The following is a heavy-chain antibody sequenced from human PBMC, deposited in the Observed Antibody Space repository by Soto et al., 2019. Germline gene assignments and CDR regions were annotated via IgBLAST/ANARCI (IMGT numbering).Heavy chain of an antibody. Sequence: PGGSLRLSCAASGFTFSSYAMSWVRQAPGKGLEWVSAISGSGGSTYYADSVKGRFTISRDNSKNTLYLQMNSLRAEDTAVYYCAKDRNREYYDSSGYYHWLGWFDPWGQGTLVTVSS. D-gene: IGHD3-22*01. CDR1: GFTFSSYA. CDR2: ISGSGGST. V-gene: IGHV3-23*01. J-gene: IGHJ5*02. CDR3: AKDRNREYYDSSGYYHWLGWFDP.